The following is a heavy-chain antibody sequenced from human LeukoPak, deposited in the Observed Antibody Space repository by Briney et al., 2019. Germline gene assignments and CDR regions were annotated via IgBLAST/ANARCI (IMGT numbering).Heavy chain of an antibody. D-gene: IGHD2-21*02. CDR1: GGSVSSGNYY. CDR2: IYYSGTT. V-gene: IGHV4-61*01. Sequence: SETLSLTCTVSGGSVSSGNYYWSWIRQPPGKGLEWIGYIYYSGTTNYNPSLKSRVTISVDTSKNQFSLKMTSVTAADTAVYYCARVAYCGGDCYSGPLAYWGQGTLVTVSA. J-gene: IGHJ4*02. CDR3: ARVAYCGGDCYSGPLAY.